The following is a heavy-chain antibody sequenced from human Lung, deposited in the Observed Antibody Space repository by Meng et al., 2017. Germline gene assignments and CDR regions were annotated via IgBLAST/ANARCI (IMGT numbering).Heavy chain of an antibody. Sequence: PWAAGRLMASEALSPTCVVSGGYSSDYYWGWIRQPPGKVLEWIGESNHSGSTNYNPSLESRATISVDTSQNNLSLKLSSVTAADSAVYYCARGPTTMAHDFDYWGQGTLVTVSS. CDR1: GGYSSDYY. CDR3: ARGPTTMAHDFDY. V-gene: IGHV4-34*01. D-gene: IGHD4-11*01. CDR2: SNHSGST. J-gene: IGHJ4*02.